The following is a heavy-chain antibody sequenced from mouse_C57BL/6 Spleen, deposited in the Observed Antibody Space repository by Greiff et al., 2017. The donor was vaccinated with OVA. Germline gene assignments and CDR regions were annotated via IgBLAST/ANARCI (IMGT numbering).Heavy chain of an antibody. J-gene: IGHJ2*01. CDR1: GYSITSGYD. CDR3: ARDRGAYFDY. V-gene: IGHV3-1*01. CDR2: ISYSGST. Sequence: EVHLVESGPGMVKPSQSLSLTCTVTGYSITSGYDWHWIRHFPGNKLEWMGYISYSGSTNYNQSLKSRISIAHDTSKNHFFLKLNSVTTEDTATYYCARDRGAYFDYWGQGTTLTVSS.